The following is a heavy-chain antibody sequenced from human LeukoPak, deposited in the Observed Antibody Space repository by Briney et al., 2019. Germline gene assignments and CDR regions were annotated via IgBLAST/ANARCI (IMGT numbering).Heavy chain of an antibody. J-gene: IGHJ4*02. CDR3: AKGGRSGSYRNDLDY. CDR2: INWNGGST. V-gene: IGHV3-20*04. Sequence: GGSLRLSCAASGFTFDDFGMSWVRQAPGKGLEWVSGINWNGGSTGYADSVKGRFTISRDNAKNSLHLLMNSLRSEDTAFYYCAKGGRSGSYRNDLDYWGQGTLVTVSS. D-gene: IGHD1-26*01. CDR1: GFTFDDFG.